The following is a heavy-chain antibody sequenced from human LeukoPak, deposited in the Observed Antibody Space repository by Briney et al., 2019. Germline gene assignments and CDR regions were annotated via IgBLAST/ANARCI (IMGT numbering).Heavy chain of an antibody. Sequence: ASVKVSCKASGCTFTSYDINWVRQATGQGLEWMGWMNPNNGNTGYAQKFQGRVNMTRNTSINTAYMELRSLGSEDTAVYYCARGQGSSGYYYEGYWGQGTLVTVSS. CDR3: ARGQGSSGYYYEGY. D-gene: IGHD3-22*01. J-gene: IGHJ4*02. CDR2: MNPNNGNT. CDR1: GCTFTSYD. V-gene: IGHV1-8*01.